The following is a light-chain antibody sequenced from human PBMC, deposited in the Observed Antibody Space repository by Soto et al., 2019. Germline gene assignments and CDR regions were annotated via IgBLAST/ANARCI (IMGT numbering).Light chain of an antibody. CDR2: DTS. Sequence: EIVLTQSPGTLSLSPGERATLSCRASQTLSNSFIAWYQQKPGQAPRLLIYDTSSRATGVPDRYSASGSGTDFTLTISRMEPEDFAVYYCKQYGSSGTFGQGTKVDIK. J-gene: IGKJ1*01. CDR1: QTLSNSF. V-gene: IGKV3-20*01. CDR3: KQYGSSGT.